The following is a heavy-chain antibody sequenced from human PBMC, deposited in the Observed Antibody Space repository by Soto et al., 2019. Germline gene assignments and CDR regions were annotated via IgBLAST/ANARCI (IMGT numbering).Heavy chain of an antibody. V-gene: IGHV3-53*01. CDR3: ARGSSSSARYMDV. Sequence: GSLRLSCEASGFIVSSTYMNWVRQAPGKGLEWVSVIYSGGSTYYADSVKGRFTISRDNSENTLFLQMNGLRAEDTAVYYCARGSSSSARYMDVWGKGTTVTVSS. CDR2: IYSGGST. CDR1: GFIVSSTY. D-gene: IGHD6-25*01. J-gene: IGHJ6*03.